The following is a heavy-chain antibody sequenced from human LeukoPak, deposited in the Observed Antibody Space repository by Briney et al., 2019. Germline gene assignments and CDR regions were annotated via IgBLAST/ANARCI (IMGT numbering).Heavy chain of an antibody. J-gene: IGHJ5*02. D-gene: IGHD3-16*02. V-gene: IGHV3-7*04. Sequence: PGGPLRLSCAASGFTFSSYWMSWVRQAPGKGLEWVANIKEDGSEKYYVDSVKGRFTISRDSAKNSLYLQMNSLRAEDTAVYYCARGGFRYFAHWGQGTLVTVSS. CDR1: GFTFSSYW. CDR2: IKEDGSEK. CDR3: ARGGFRYFAH.